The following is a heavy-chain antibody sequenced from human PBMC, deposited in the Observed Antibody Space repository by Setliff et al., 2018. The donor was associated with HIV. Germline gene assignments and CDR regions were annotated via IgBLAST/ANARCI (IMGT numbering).Heavy chain of an antibody. CDR1: GFTFSNYA. V-gene: IGHV3-23*01. D-gene: IGHD2-2*01. Sequence: GESLKISCAASGFTFSNYAMRWVRQAPGKGLAWVSGISVSGISTYNADSVKGRFTISRDNSNNTLYLQMNSLRAEDTAVYYCAKSGYCGSSTCRNYVYYMDFWGKGTTVTVSS. CDR3: AKSGYCGSSTCRNYVYYMDF. CDR2: ISVSGIST. J-gene: IGHJ6*03.